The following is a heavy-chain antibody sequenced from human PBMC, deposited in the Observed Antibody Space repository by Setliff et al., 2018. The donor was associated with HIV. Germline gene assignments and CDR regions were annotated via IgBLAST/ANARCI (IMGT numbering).Heavy chain of an antibody. CDR3: ARGAPYCNHGICHLFDY. J-gene: IGHJ4*01. CDR2: INHSGRA. D-gene: IGHD2-8*01. CDR1: GESFSGYY. V-gene: IGHV4-34*01. Sequence: SETLSLTCAVYGESFSGYYWSWIRQPAGQGREWLGEINHSGRAKYNPGLKSRASISADTSKNQFSLSLNSVTAADTAVYYCARGAPYCNHGICHLFDYWGHGNLVTVSS.